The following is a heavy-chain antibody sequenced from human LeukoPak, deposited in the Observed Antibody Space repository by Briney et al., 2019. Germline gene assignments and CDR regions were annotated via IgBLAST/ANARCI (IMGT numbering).Heavy chain of an antibody. D-gene: IGHD3-22*01. V-gene: IGHV4-39*01. CDR2: NYYTGST. J-gene: IGHJ2*01. CDR3: ARVVYYYDVSGYSFYL. CDR1: GASISVSAYY. Sequence: PPKPRSLTCSVAGASISVSAYYGGWIRQTPGRGLEWIASNYYTGSTYYRPSLRSRVTMSVDTSKNQFSLKLSTATASDTAVYYCARVVYYYDVSGYSFYLWGRGTLVTVSS.